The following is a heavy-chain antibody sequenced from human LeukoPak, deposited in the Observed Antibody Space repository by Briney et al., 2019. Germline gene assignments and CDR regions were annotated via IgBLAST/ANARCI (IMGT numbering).Heavy chain of an antibody. Sequence: SQTLSLTCAISGDSVSSNSAAWNWIRQSPSRGLEWLGRTYYRSKWYNDYAVSVKGRITINPDTSKNQFSLQLNSVTPEDTAVYYCARVGYSYDSPIRYYYYMDVWGKGTTVTVSS. CDR1: GDSVSSNSAA. CDR2: TYYRSKWYN. J-gene: IGHJ6*03. D-gene: IGHD5-18*01. V-gene: IGHV6-1*01. CDR3: ARVGYSYDSPIRYYYYMDV.